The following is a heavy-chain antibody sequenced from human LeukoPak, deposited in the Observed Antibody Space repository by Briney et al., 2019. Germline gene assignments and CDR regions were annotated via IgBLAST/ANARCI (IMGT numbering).Heavy chain of an antibody. CDR3: ARDWLLRYSQGGFDS. Sequence: ASVKVFCKASGYTFTGYYLHWVRQAPGQGLEWMGWINPKTGEIDYAQKFQGRITMTRDTSISTAHMDLSSLRSDDTAIYYCARDWLLRYSQGGFDSWGQGTLVTVSS. CDR1: GYTFTGYY. V-gene: IGHV1-2*02. J-gene: IGHJ4*02. D-gene: IGHD3-9*01. CDR2: INPKTGEI.